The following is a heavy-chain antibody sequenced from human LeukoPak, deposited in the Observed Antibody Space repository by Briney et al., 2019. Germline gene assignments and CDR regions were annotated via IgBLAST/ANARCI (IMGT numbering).Heavy chain of an antibody. CDR1: GLTFSSYW. V-gene: IGHV3-7*01. CDR3: AGGDAPDM. J-gene: IGHJ3*02. CDR2: IKQDGSVK. Sequence: GGSLRLSCVASGLTFSSYWMSWFRQAPGKGLEWVANIKQDGSVKQYVDSVKGRFSISRDNARNSLYLQMNSLRAEDTAVYYCAGGDAPDMWGQGTMVTVSS.